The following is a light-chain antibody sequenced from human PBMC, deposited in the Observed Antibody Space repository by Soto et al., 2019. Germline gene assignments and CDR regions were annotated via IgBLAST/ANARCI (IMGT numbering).Light chain of an antibody. CDR1: QSISSY. CDR2: AAS. CDR3: QQSYRTPPT. Sequence: DIPMNQSPSSLSAAVVDRVTITCRARQSISSYLNWYQQKPGKAPKLLIYAASSLQSGVPSRFSGSGSGTDITLTISSLQPEDFATYYCQQSYRTPPTFGQGTKVEIK. V-gene: IGKV1-39*01. J-gene: IGKJ1*01.